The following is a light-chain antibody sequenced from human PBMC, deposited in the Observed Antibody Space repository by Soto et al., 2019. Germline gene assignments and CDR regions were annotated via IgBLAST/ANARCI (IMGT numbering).Light chain of an antibody. CDR1: QRIRSC. J-gene: IGKJ1*01. CDR2: AAS. CDR3: LQGYSTPFA. V-gene: IGKV1-39*01. Sequence: DIQMTQSPSSLSASVGDRVTITCRASQRIRSCLNWYQQKPGKSPKLLIYAASSLQSGVPSRFSGSGSGTDFTLTISSLQPEDVATYYCLQGYSTPFAFGQGTTLEIK.